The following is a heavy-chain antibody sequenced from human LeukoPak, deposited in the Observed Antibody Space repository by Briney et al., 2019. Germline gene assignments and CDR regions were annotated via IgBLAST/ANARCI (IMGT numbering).Heavy chain of an antibody. Sequence: SSETLSLTCAVYGGSFSGYYWSWIRQPPGKGLEWIGEINHSGSINYNPSLKSRVTISVDTSKNQFSLKLSSVTAADTAVYYCARGSGSSSWYRFDPWGQGTLVTVSS. CDR3: ARGSGSSSWYRFDP. V-gene: IGHV4-34*01. D-gene: IGHD6-13*01. CDR2: INHSGSI. J-gene: IGHJ5*02. CDR1: GGSFSGYY.